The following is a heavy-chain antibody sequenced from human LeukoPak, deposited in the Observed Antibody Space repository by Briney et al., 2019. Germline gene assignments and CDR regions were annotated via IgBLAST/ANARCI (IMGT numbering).Heavy chain of an antibody. V-gene: IGHV3-21*01. J-gene: IGHJ4*02. CDR2: ISSSSSYI. CDR1: GFTFSSYN. Sequence: GGSLRLSCAASGFTFSSYNMNWVRQAPGKGLEWVSSISSSSSYIYYADSVKGRFTISRHNAKNSLYLQMNSLRAEDTAVYYCAKRIQSAMAMGYWGQGTLVTVSS. D-gene: IGHD5-18*01. CDR3: AKRIQSAMAMGY.